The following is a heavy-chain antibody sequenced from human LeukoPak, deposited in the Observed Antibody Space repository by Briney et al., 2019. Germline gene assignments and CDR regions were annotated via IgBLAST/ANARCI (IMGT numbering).Heavy chain of an antibody. CDR2: ISGVGAST. CDR3: AKRKIYCSTTSCHFDY. V-gene: IGHV3-23*01. CDR1: GFTFSSYA. J-gene: IGHJ4*02. Sequence: GGSLRLSCAASGFTFSSYAMSWVRQAPGKGLEWVSAISGVGASTYYADSVKGRFTISRDNSKNTLYMQMNSLRAEDTAVYYCAKRKIYCSTTSCHFDYWGQGTLVTVSS. D-gene: IGHD2-2*01.